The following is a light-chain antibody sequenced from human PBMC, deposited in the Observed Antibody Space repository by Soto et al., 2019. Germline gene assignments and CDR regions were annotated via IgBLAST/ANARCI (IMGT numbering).Light chain of an antibody. Sequence: EIVLTQSPATLSLSPGERATLSCRASQSVSSYLAWYQQKPGQAPRLLIYDSFNRATGIPARFSGSGSGTYFTLTISSLEPEDFAVYYCQQRSTWPVTFGQGTRLEIK. CDR2: DSF. CDR1: QSVSSY. V-gene: IGKV3-11*01. J-gene: IGKJ5*01. CDR3: QQRSTWPVT.